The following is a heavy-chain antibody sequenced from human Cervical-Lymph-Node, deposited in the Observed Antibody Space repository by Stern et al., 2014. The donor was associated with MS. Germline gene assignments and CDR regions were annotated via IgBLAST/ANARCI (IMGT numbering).Heavy chain of an antibody. V-gene: IGHV4-31*03. CDR2: IYSSGSI. CDR3: ARVPLVTTTFDS. CDR1: GGSIGSGGYY. J-gene: IGHJ4*02. Sequence: QEQLGQSGPGLVKPSQTLSLTCTVSGGSIGSGGYYWSWVRQNPGKGLGWIGNIYSSGSIYYTPSLKSRVTISIDMSENQFSLNLTSVTAADTAVYFCARVPLVTTTFDSWGQGTLVTVSS. D-gene: IGHD5-12*01.